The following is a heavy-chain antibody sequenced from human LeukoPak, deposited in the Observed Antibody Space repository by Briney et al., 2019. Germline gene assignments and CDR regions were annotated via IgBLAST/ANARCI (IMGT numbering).Heavy chain of an antibody. CDR3: AKSFRYQLPPDYMDV. J-gene: IGHJ6*03. Sequence: GGSLGLSCAASGFTFSSYWMHWVRQAPGKGLVWVSRINTDGSSTSNADSVKGRFTISRDNAKNTLYLQMNSLRAEDTAVYYCAKSFRYQLPPDYMDVLGKGTTVTVSS. V-gene: IGHV3-74*01. D-gene: IGHD2-2*01. CDR1: GFTFSSYW. CDR2: INTDGSST.